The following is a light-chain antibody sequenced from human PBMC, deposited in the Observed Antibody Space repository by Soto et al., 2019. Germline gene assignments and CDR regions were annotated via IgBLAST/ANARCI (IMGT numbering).Light chain of an antibody. CDR3: QQSYSIPPDT. CDR2: AAS. V-gene: IGKV1-39*01. CDR1: QSISKY. Sequence: DIQMTQSPSSLSASVGDRVTITCRASQSISKYLNWYQQKPGQAPNLLIYAASTLQSGVPSRFSGSGSGTDFTLTISSLQPEDFATYYCQQSYSIPPDTCGQGTKLEIK. J-gene: IGKJ2*01.